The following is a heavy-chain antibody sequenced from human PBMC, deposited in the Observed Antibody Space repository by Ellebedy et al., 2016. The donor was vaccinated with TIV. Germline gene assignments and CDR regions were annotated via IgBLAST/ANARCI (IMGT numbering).Heavy chain of an antibody. D-gene: IGHD2-2*01. Sequence: AASVKVSCKTSGYTFTDYHMHWVRQAPGQGLEWMGWIYPNSGDTRYAQKFQGRVTMTRDTSITTAYMELTRLTSDDTAVYYCASVTFSSLSPFDNWGQGTLVTVSS. V-gene: IGHV1-2*02. CDR2: IYPNSGDT. J-gene: IGHJ4*02. CDR1: GYTFTDYH. CDR3: ASVTFSSLSPFDN.